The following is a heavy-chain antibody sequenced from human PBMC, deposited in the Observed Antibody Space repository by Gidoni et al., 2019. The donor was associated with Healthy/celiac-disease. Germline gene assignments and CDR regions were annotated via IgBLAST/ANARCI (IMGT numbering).Heavy chain of an antibody. D-gene: IGHD4-17*01. J-gene: IGHJ1*01. V-gene: IGHV3-30-3*01. CDR1: GFTFSSYA. CDR3: ARGFGWNGDYVSEYFQH. CDR2: ISYDGSNK. Sequence: QVQLVESGGGVVQPGRSLRLSCAASGFTFSSYAMHWVRQAPGKGLEWVAVISYDGSNKYYADSVKGRFTISRDNSKNTLYLQMNSLRAEDTAVYYCARGFGWNGDYVSEYFQHWGQGTLVTVSS.